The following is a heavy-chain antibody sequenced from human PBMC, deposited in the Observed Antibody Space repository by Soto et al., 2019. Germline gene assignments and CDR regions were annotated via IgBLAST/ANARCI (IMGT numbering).Heavy chain of an antibody. CDR3: ARNRRETGDFDY. D-gene: IGHD7-27*01. Sequence: QVQLVQSGAEVKKPGASVKVSCKASGYTFNTYDINWMRQAPGQGLEWRGWMNPDSGNTGYAQKFQGRVTMTRSASISTAYMELSSLTSEDTAVYYCARNRRETGDFDYWGQGTLVTVSS. CDR2: MNPDSGNT. V-gene: IGHV1-8*01. CDR1: GYTFNTYD. J-gene: IGHJ4*02.